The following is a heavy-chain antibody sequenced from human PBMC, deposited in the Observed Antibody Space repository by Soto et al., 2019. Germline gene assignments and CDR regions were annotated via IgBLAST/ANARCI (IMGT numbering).Heavy chain of an antibody. Sequence: KGLEWMVIIYPGDPDTRYSPSFQGQVTISADKSISTAYLQWSSLKASDTAMYYCARTSAAGKYYYGMDVWGQGTTVTV. D-gene: IGHD6-13*01. V-gene: IGHV5-51*01. CDR3: ARTSAAGKYYYGMDV. CDR2: IYPGDPDT. J-gene: IGHJ6*02.